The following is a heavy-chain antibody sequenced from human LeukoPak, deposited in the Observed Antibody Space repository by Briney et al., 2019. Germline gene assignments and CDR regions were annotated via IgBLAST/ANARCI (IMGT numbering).Heavy chain of an antibody. CDR1: GGSFSGYY. CDR2: INHSGST. V-gene: IGHV4-34*01. Sequence: NSSETLSLTCAVYGGSFSGYYWSWIRQPPGKGLEWIGEINHSGSTNYNPSLKSRVTISVDTSKNQFSLKLSSVTAADTAVYYCARLVHTYSSSWGRWFDPWGQGTLVTVSS. D-gene: IGHD6-6*01. J-gene: IGHJ5*02. CDR3: ARLVHTYSSSWGRWFDP.